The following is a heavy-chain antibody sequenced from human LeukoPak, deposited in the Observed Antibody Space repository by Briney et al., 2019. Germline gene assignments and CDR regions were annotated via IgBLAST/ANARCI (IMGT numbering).Heavy chain of an antibody. CDR3: ARRGLAASSDS. CDR2: INPHSGST. V-gene: IGHV1-2*02. Sequence: ASVKVSCKASGYSFTGYFILWMRQAPGQGLGWLGWINPHSGSTNYAPKFQGRVTSTRDTSINTVYLEVTSLRPDDTAIYYCARRGLAASSDSWGQGTLVTVSS. CDR1: GYSFTGYF. J-gene: IGHJ4*02. D-gene: IGHD2-15*01.